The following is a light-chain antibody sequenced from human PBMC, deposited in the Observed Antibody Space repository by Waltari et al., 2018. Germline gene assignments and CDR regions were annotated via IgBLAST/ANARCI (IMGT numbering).Light chain of an antibody. J-gene: IGLJ2*01. CDR3: AAWDDSLSGRV. V-gene: IGLV1-47*01. Sequence: QSVLPQPPSASGTPGQRVTISCSGSSSNIGRTSVYWYQQLPGTAPTLLIYRNNQRPSGVPDRFSGSKSGTSASLAISGLRSEDEADYYCAAWDDSLSGRVFGGGTKLTVL. CDR2: RNN. CDR1: SSNIGRTS.